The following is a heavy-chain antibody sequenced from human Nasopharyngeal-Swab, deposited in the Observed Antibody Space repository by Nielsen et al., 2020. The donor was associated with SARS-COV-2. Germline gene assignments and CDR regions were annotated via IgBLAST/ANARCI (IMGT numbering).Heavy chain of an antibody. CDR2: ISHNSGT. CDR1: GVSISSQY. CDR3: AKEGATGWFDP. Sequence: GSLRLSCTVSGVSISSQYWSWIRQPPGKGLEWIGYISHNSGTNYNPSLKSRVTMFMDTSKNQFSLKLRSVTAADTAVYYCAKEGATGWFDPWGQVTLVTVSS. J-gene: IGHJ5*02. V-gene: IGHV4-59*11.